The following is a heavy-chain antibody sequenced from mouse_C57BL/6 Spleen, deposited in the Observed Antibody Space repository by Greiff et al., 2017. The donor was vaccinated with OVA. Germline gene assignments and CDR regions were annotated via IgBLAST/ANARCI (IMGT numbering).Heavy chain of an antibody. J-gene: IGHJ1*03. V-gene: IGHV1-80*01. Sequence: VKLMESGAELVKPGASVKISCKASGYAFSSYWMNWVKQRPGKGLEWIGQIYPGDGDTNYNGKFKGKATLTADKSSSTAYMQLSSLTSEDSAVYFCAREEGGYFDVWGTGTTVTVSS. CDR1: GYAFSSYW. CDR2: IYPGDGDT. CDR3: AREEGGYFDV.